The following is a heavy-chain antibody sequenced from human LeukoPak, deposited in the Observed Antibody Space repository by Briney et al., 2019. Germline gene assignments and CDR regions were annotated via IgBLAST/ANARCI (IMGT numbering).Heavy chain of an antibody. D-gene: IGHD3-22*01. V-gene: IGHV3-23*01. CDR3: TTGYYYDVYYFDY. Sequence: GGSLRLSCAASGFTFSSYAMSWVRQAPGKGLEWVSAISGSGGSTDYAAPVKGRFTISRDDSKNTLYLQMNSLKTEDTAVYYCTTGYYYDVYYFDYWGQGTLVTVSS. CDR2: ISGSGGST. J-gene: IGHJ4*02. CDR1: GFTFSSYA.